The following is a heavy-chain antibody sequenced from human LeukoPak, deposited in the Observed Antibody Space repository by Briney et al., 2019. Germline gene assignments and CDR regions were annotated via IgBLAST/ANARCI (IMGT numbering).Heavy chain of an antibody. CDR2: ISAYNGDT. J-gene: IGHJ4*02. V-gene: IGHV1-18*04. D-gene: IGHD3-3*01. CDR1: GYTFTSHG. Sequence: ASEKVSCKASGYTFTSHGISWVRQAPGQGLEWMGWISAYNGDTKYAQKTQGRVTMTTDASTSTAYMELRSLRSDDTAVYYCARDPSNTSGYYAYLDYWGQGSLVTVSS. CDR3: ARDPSNTSGYYAYLDY.